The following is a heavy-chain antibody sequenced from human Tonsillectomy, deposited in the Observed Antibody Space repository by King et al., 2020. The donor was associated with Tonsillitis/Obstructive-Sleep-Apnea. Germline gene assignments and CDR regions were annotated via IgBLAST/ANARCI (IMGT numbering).Heavy chain of an antibody. J-gene: IGHJ3*02. CDR3: ASAGLEYWGGACYPADAFDI. CDR2: IYHSGST. CDR1: GDSISSGGHS. D-gene: IGHD2-21*02. Sequence: QLQESGSGLVKPSQTLSLTCAVSGDSISSGGHSWSWIRQPPGKGLDWIGYIYHSGSTYYNPSLKSRVTISVDRSKNQFSLKLSSVTAADTAVYYCASAGLEYWGGACYPADAFDIWGQGTMVTVSS. V-gene: IGHV4-30-2*01.